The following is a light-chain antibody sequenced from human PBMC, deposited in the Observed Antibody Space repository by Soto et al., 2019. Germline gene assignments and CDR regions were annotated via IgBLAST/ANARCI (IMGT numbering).Light chain of an antibody. CDR3: NSYTSSSTLFVV. CDR1: SSDVGGYNS. CDR2: DVS. J-gene: IGLJ2*01. V-gene: IGLV2-14*03. Sequence: QSVLTQPASVSGSPGQSITISCTGTSSDVGGYNSVSWYQQHPGEAPKLMIYDVSHRPSGVSNRFSGSKSGNTASLTISGLQAEDEADYYCNSYTSSSTLFVVFGGGTKLTVL.